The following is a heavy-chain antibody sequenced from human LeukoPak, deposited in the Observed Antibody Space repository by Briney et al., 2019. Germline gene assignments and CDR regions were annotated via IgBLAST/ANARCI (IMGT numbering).Heavy chain of an antibody. CDR1: GFIFNNYG. CDR2: ISDSGGST. J-gene: IGHJ1*01. Sequence: GGSLRLSCAASGFIFNNYGMNWVRQAPGKGLEWVSTISDSGGSTYYADSVKGRFTISRDNSRNTVFLQMNSLRADDTAVYYCAKDYDRSVYSFVRYFRLWGQGTLVTVSS. D-gene: IGHD3-22*01. V-gene: IGHV3-23*01. CDR3: AKDYDRSVYSFVRYFRL.